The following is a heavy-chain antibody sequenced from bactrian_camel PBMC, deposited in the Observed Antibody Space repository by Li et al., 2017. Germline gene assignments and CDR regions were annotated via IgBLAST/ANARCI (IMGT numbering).Heavy chain of an antibody. V-gene: IGHV3S6*01. CDR2: IEHDSTHT. Sequence: HVQLVESGGGLVQPGGSLRLSCAASGFTFSSYYMYWVRQAPGKGLEWVSGIEHDSTHTAYADSVKGRFIISRDNAKDTVYLQMHSLKSEDTALYYCAISVPSIYHLGTVLVGHLSFRYWGQGTQVTVS. J-gene: IGHJ6*01. D-gene: IGHD6*01. CDR1: GFTFSSYY. CDR3: AISVPSIYHLGTVLVGHLSFRY.